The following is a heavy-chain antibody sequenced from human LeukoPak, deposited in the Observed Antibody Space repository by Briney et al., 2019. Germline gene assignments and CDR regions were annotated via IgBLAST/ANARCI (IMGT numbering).Heavy chain of an antibody. Sequence: GGSLRLSCAASGFTFSSYSMNWVRQAPGKGLEWVSAISGSGGSTYYADSVKGRFTISRDNSKNTLYLQMNSLRAEDTAVYYCAKDRAPYYYDSSGYYSFDYWGQGTLVTVSS. J-gene: IGHJ4*02. D-gene: IGHD3-22*01. V-gene: IGHV3-23*01. CDR3: AKDRAPYYYDSSGYYSFDY. CDR2: ISGSGGST. CDR1: GFTFSSYS.